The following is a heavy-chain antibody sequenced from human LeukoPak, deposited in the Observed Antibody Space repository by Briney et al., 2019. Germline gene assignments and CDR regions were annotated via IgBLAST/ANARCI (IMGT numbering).Heavy chain of an antibody. V-gene: IGHV4-59*01. CDR1: GGSISSYY. CDR3: ARDDKGYYYST. CDR2: IYYSGST. D-gene: IGHD3-10*01. J-gene: IGHJ5*02. Sequence: PSETLSLTCNVSGGSISSYYWSWIRQPPGKGLGWIGYIYYSGSTNYNPPPQSRVTISVDTSKIQFPLKLSSLTAADTSVYYCARDDKGYYYSTWGQGTLVTVSS.